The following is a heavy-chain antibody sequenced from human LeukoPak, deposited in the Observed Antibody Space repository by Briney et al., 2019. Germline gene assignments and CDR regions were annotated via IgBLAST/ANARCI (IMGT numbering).Heavy chain of an antibody. CDR1: GGSISSSSYY. CDR3: ARVGGNWNYLRYYYYMDV. CDR2: IYYSGST. J-gene: IGHJ6*03. V-gene: IGHV4-39*07. D-gene: IGHD1-7*01. Sequence: SETLSLTCTVSGGSISSSSYYWGWIRQPPGKGLEWIGSIYYSGSTYYNPSLKSRVTISVDTSKNQFSLKLSSVTAADTAVYYCARVGGNWNYLRYYYYMDVWGKGTTVTVSS.